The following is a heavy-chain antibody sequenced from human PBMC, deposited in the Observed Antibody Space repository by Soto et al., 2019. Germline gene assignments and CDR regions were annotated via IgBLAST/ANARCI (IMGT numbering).Heavy chain of an antibody. J-gene: IGHJ4*02. CDR2: IYHSGST. Sequence: PPETLSLTCAVSGGSISSSNWWSWVRQPPGKGLEWIGEIYHSGSTNYNPSLKSRVTISVDKSKNQFSLKLSSVTAADTAVYYCATWGIAVAGTLVYWGQGTLVTVSS. V-gene: IGHV4-4*03. CDR1: GGSISSSNW. CDR3: ATWGIAVAGTLVY. D-gene: IGHD6-19*01.